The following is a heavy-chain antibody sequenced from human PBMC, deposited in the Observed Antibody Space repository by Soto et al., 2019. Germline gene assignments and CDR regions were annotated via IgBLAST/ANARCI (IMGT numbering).Heavy chain of an antibody. D-gene: IGHD3-3*01. CDR1: GFIFSSYE. J-gene: IGHJ6*02. Sequence: GGSLKISCAASGFIFSSYEMNWVRQAPGKGLEWVSYISSSGSTIYYADSVKGRFTVSRDNAKNSLYLQMNSLRAEDTAVYYCARDRGTSPALFGVGTNYYGMDVWGQGTTVTVSS. V-gene: IGHV3-48*03. CDR2: ISSSGSTI. CDR3: ARDRGTSPALFGVGTNYYGMDV.